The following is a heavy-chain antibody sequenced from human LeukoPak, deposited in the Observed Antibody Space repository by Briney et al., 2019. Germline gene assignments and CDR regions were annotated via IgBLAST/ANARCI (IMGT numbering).Heavy chain of an antibody. CDR3: AASFYYDSTFDQ. CDR2: VYHSGRT. CDR1: DGSISNYY. Sequence: PSETLSLTCIVSDGSISNYYWNWVRQPPGTGLEWIGYVYHSGRTYYNPSLKSRVTISVDTPKNQFSLKLSSVTAADTAVYYCAASFYYDSTFDQWGQGTLVTVSS. V-gene: IGHV4-59*08. J-gene: IGHJ4*02. D-gene: IGHD3-22*01.